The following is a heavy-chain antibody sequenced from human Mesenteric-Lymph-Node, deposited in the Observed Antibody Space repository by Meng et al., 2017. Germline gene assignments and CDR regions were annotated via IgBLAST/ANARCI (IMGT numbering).Heavy chain of an antibody. J-gene: IGHJ4*02. Sequence: QFQLGAYGAEVKQPGASVMVSCKASGYTFTSYAMHWVRQAPGQRPEWMGWIHAGNGKIKYSPKVQGRVTITRDTSATTAYMELSSLRSEDTAVYYCARDIVGAASKFDYWGQGTLVTVSS. V-gene: IGHV1-3*01. D-gene: IGHD1-26*01. CDR3: ARDIVGAASKFDY. CDR2: IHAGNGKI. CDR1: GYTFTSYA.